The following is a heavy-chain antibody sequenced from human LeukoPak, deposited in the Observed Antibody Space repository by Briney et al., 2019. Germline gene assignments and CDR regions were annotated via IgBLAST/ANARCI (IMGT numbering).Heavy chain of an antibody. CDR3: ARGRTLTAAFDY. V-gene: IGHV1-69*13. Sequence: SVKVSCKASGGTFSSYAISWVRQAPGQGLEWMGGIIPIFGTANYAQEFQGRVTITADESTSTAYMELSSLRSEDTAVYYCARGRTLTAAFDYWGQGTLVTVSS. J-gene: IGHJ4*02. D-gene: IGHD1-20*01. CDR2: IIPIFGTA. CDR1: GGTFSSYA.